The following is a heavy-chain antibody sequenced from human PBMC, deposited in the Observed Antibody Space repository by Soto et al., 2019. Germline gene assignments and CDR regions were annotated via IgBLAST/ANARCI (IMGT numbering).Heavy chain of an antibody. CDR2: ISFDGSSE. CDR3: ARSVRGVVNTGIDY. Sequence: GGSLRLSCVVSGFTFSTYAMYWVRQAPGKGLEWVALISFDGSSEYYADSVKGRFTISRDNSKDTLYLQMNSLRAEDTAVFYCARSVRGVVNTGIDYWGQGTLVTVSS. J-gene: IGHJ4*02. V-gene: IGHV3-30*04. CDR1: GFTFSTYA. D-gene: IGHD3-10*01.